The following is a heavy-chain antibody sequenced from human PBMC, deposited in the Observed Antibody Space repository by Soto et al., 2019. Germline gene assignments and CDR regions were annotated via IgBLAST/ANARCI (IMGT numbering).Heavy chain of an antibody. J-gene: IGHJ4*02. CDR1: GFTFSSYA. D-gene: IGHD6-19*01. CDR3: ANSGWFYYFDY. CDR2: ISSSGGST. Sequence: GGSLRLSCAASGFTFSSYAMSWVRQAPGKGLVWVSPISSSGGSTYYADSVKGRFTISRDNAKNTLYLQMNSLRAEDTAVYYYANSGWFYYFDYWGQGTLVTVSS. V-gene: IGHV3-23*01.